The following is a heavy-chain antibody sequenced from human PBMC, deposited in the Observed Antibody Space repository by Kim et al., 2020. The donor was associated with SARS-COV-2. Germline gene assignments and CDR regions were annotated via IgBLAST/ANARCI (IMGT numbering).Heavy chain of an antibody. CDR3: ASGAAAAAGHQIDY. Sequence: SPSFQGQVTISADKSISTAYLQWSSLKASDTAMYYCASGAAAAAGHQIDYWGQGTLVTVSS. V-gene: IGHV5-51*01. D-gene: IGHD6-13*01. J-gene: IGHJ4*02.